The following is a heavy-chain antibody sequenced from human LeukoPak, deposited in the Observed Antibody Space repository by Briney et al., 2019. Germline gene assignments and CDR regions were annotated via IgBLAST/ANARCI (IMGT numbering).Heavy chain of an antibody. D-gene: IGHD2-2*02. V-gene: IGHV3-23*01. J-gene: IGHJ6*03. CDR3: ARDAPAHCSSTSCYRYYYYMDV. CDR1: GFTFGSYA. Sequence: GGSLRLSCAASGFTFGSYAMSWVRQAPGKGLEWVSAISGSGGSTYYADSVKGRFTISRDNSKHTLYLQMNSLRAEDTAVYYCARDAPAHCSSTSCYRYYYYMDVWGKGTTVTVSS. CDR2: ISGSGGST.